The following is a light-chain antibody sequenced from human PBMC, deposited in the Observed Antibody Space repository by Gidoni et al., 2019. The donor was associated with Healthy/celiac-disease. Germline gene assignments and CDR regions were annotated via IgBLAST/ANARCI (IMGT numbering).Light chain of an antibody. Sequence: EIDMTQYPATLSVSPGERDTLSCRASQSVSSNLAWYQQKPGQAPRLLIYGASTMATGIPARFSGSGSGTEFTLTISSLQSEDFAVYYCQQYYNWPRSFGQGTKLEIK. CDR2: GAS. V-gene: IGKV3-15*01. CDR1: QSVSSN. CDR3: QQYYNWPRS. J-gene: IGKJ2*04.